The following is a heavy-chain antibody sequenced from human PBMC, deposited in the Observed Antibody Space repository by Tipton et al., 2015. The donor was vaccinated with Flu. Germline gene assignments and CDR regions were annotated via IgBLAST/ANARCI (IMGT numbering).Heavy chain of an antibody. Sequence: GSLRLSCAASGFLFSSFTINWVRQAPGKGLEWVSSISGTSAYTYYADSLKGRLTISRDNAKNTLYLQMNGLTSEDTAVYYCVREAARRLVVYDSFDLWGPGTMVTVSS. V-gene: IGHV3-21*01. J-gene: IGHJ3*01. CDR2: ISGTSAYT. CDR3: VREAARRLVVYDSFDL. CDR1: GFLFSSFT. D-gene: IGHD2-8*02.